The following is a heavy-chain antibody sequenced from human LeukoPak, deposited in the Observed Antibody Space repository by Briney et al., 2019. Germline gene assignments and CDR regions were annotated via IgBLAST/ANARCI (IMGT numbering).Heavy chain of an antibody. D-gene: IGHD3-22*01. CDR2: ISAYNGNT. Sequence: GASVKVSCKASGYTFTSYGISWVRQAPGQGLEWMGWISAYNGNTNYAQKLQGRVTMTTDTSTSTAYMELRSLRSDDTAVYYCAREVGHYDSSGYYLGDAFDIWGQGTMVTVSS. CDR3: AREVGHYDSSGYYLGDAFDI. CDR1: GYTFTSYG. J-gene: IGHJ3*02. V-gene: IGHV1-18*01.